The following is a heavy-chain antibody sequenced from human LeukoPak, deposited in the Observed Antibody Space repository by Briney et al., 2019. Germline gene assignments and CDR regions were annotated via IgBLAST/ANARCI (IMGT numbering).Heavy chain of an antibody. CDR3: ARGLDKLDP. D-gene: IGHD6-19*01. J-gene: IGHJ5*02. Sequence: SETLSLTCTASGGSISSGSYYWSWIRQPAGKGLEWIGRIYTSGSTNYNPSLKSRVTISVDTSKNQFSLKLSSVTAADTAVYYCARGLDKLDPWGQGTLVTVSS. CDR2: IYTSGST. CDR1: GGSISSGSYY. V-gene: IGHV4-61*02.